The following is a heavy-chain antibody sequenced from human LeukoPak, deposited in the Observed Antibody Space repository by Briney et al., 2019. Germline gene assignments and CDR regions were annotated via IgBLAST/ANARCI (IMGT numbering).Heavy chain of an antibody. CDR1: GFTFSSYA. CDR3: AYQRGDYYDSSGLFDY. Sequence: GGSLRLSCAASGFTFSSYAMSWVRQAPGKGLEWVSAISGSGGSTYYADSVKGRFTISRDNSKNTLYLQMNSLRAEDTAVYYCAYQRGDYYDSSGLFDYWGQGTLVTVSS. D-gene: IGHD3-22*01. CDR2: ISGSGGST. V-gene: IGHV3-23*01. J-gene: IGHJ4*02.